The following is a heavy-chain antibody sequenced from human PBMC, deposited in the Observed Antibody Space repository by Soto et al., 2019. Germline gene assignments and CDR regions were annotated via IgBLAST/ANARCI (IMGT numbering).Heavy chain of an antibody. CDR2: IYPGDSGI. CDR1: GYTFTTYW. J-gene: IGHJ4*02. D-gene: IGHD2-21*02. V-gene: IGHV5-51*01. Sequence: GESLKISCKGSGYTFTTYWIGWVRQMPGKGLEWMGIIYPGDSGIRYSPSFQGQVTISADKSISTAYVQWSTLKASDTAMYYCARCGGDCQAFDYWGQGTLVTVSS. CDR3: ARCGGDCQAFDY.